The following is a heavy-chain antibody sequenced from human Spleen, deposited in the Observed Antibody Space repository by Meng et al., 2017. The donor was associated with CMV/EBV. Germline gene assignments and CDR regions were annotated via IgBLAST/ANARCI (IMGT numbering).Heavy chain of an antibody. CDR2: VGAENCYT. CDR1: GYNFDIYG. D-gene: IGHD4-17*01. J-gene: IGHJ4*02. CDR3: ARAGAAVTTNFDF. V-gene: IGHV1-18*01. Sequence: QIQLVKSGPELRRPGSPVKVSCKASGYNFDIYGITWVRQAPGQGLEWVGWVGAENCYTNYGQKFQGRVTVTADTFTNTAYMEMRSLRSDDSAMYYCARAGAAVTTNFDFWGQGTLVTVSS.